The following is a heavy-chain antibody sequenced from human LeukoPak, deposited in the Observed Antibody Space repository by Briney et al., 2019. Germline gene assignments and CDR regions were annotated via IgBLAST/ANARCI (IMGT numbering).Heavy chain of an antibody. V-gene: IGHV3-15*01. CDR3: ATYTSSYSDY. CDR1: GFTFSNAW. D-gene: IGHD3-22*01. Sequence: PGGSLRLSCAASGFTFSNAWMGWVRQAPGKGLEWVGRIKSKSDGGTVDFAAPLKGRFTMSRDDSKNALYLQMNSLKTEDTAVYYCATYTSSYSDYWGQGTLVTVSS. CDR2: IKSKSDGGTV. J-gene: IGHJ4*02.